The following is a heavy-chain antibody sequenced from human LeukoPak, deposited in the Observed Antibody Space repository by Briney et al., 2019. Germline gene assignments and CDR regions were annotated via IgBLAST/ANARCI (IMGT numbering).Heavy chain of an antibody. V-gene: IGHV3-53*01. CDR2: IYNDGRT. CDR1: GFTFSDYY. D-gene: IGHD5-12*01. Sequence: GGSLRLSCAVSGFTFSDYYMSWVRQAPGKGLEFVSVIYNDGRTYYADSMKGRFTIYRDNSKNTLYLQMNSLSAEDTAVYYCAQARSSSGYGPLGLYWGQGTLVTVSS. CDR3: AQARSSSGYGPLGLY. J-gene: IGHJ4*02.